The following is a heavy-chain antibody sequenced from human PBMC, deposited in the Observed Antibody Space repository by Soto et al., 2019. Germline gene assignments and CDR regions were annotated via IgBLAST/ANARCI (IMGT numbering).Heavy chain of an antibody. D-gene: IGHD3-10*01. CDR2: IYYCGST. CDR3: ARRGSGSYSDY. Sequence: PSETLSLTCTVSGSSISSGGYYWSWTRQHPGKGLEWIGYIYYCGSTYYNPSLKSRVTISVDTSKNQFSLKLSSVTAADTAVYYCARRGSGSYSDYWGQGTLVTVSS. J-gene: IGHJ4*02. V-gene: IGHV4-31*03. CDR1: GSSISSGGYY.